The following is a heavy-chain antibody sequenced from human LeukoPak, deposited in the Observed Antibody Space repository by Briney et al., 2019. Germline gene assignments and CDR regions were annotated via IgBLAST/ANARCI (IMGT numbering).Heavy chain of an antibody. CDR2: INPNNGGT. Sequence: ASVKVSCKASGYTFTGYYMHWVRQAPGQGLEWMGWINPNNGGTKFAQKFQGRVTMTRDTSISTAYMELTRLTSDDTAVYYCARKASYYYYYMDVWGKGITVTVSS. CDR3: ARKASYYYYYMDV. J-gene: IGHJ6*03. CDR1: GYTFTGYY. V-gene: IGHV1-2*02.